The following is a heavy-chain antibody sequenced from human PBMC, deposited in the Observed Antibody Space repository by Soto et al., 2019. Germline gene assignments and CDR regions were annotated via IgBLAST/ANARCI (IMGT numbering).Heavy chain of an antibody. CDR3: ARLNNRGIRPENAFDI. Sequence: SETLSLTCTVSGGSISSSSYYWGWIRQPPGKGLEWIGSIYYSGSTYYNPSLKSRVTISVDTSKNQFSLKLSSVTAADTAVYYCARLNNRGIRPENAFDIWGQGTMVTVSS. D-gene: IGHD7-27*01. J-gene: IGHJ3*02. CDR2: IYYSGST. CDR1: GGSISSSSYY. V-gene: IGHV4-39*01.